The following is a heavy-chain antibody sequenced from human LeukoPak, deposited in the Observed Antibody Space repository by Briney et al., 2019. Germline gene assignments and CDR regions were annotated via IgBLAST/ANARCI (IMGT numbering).Heavy chain of an antibody. CDR2: ISSSTTYT. J-gene: IGHJ4*02. CDR1: GFIFSDYY. V-gene: IGHV3-11*05. D-gene: IGHD6-13*01. Sequence: GGSLRLSCAASGFIFSDYYMRWIRQAPGKGLEWGSYISSSTTYTAYADSVRPRFTISRDDAKNSLYLQFTSLRAEDTAVYFCARAANTATGTPTLAIDYWGQGTLVTVSS. CDR3: ARAANTATGTPTLAIDY.